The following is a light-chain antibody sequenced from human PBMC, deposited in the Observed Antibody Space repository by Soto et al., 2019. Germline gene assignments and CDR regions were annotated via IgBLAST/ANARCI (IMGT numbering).Light chain of an antibody. Sequence: EIVMTQSPATLSVSPGERATLSCRASQSVNSNLAWYQQKPGQAPRLLIYGASARATGVPARFSGSGSGTDFTLTINSLQSEDFAVYYCQQYKNWPPITFGQGTRLEIK. J-gene: IGKJ5*01. V-gene: IGKV3-15*01. CDR1: QSVNSN. CDR3: QQYKNWPPIT. CDR2: GAS.